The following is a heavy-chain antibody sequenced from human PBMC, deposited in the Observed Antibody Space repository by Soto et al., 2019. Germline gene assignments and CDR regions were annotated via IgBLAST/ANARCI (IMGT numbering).Heavy chain of an antibody. CDR1: GGSISSYY. D-gene: IGHD6-19*01. CDR2: IYYSGST. Sequence: SETLSLTCTVSGGSISSYYWSWIRQPPGKGLEWIGYIYYSGSTNYNPSLKSRLTISKDTSKSQVVLTMTNMDPVDTATYYCARIEVRDIAVVPYYFDYWGQGTLVTVSS. V-gene: IGHV4-59*01. J-gene: IGHJ4*02. CDR3: ARIEVRDIAVVPYYFDY.